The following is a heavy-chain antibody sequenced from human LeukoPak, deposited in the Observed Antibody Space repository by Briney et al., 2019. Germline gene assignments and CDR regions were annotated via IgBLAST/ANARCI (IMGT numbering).Heavy chain of an antibody. Sequence: GGSLRLSCAASGFTFSSYSMNWVRQAPGKGLEWVSYISSSSSTIYYADSVKGRFTISRDNAKNSLYLQMNSLRAEDTAVYYCARDLEMATIKFAFDIWGQGTMVTVSP. V-gene: IGHV3-48*04. J-gene: IGHJ3*02. CDR2: ISSSSSTI. CDR3: ARDLEMATIKFAFDI. CDR1: GFTFSSYS. D-gene: IGHD5-24*01.